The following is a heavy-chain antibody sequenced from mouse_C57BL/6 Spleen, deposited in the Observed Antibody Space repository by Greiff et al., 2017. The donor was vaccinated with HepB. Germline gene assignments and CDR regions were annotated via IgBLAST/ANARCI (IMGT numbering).Heavy chain of an antibody. CDR2: FHPYKEDT. D-gene: IGHD1-1*01. V-gene: IGHV1-47*01. CDR3: ARRGHYGSSSAWFAY. CDR1: GYTFTTYP. J-gene: IGHJ3*01. Sequence: QVQLQQSGAELVKPGASVKMSCKASGYTFTTYPIEWMKQTHGKSLEWIGNFHPYKEDTKYNEKFKGKATLTVEKSSSTVYLELSRLTSDDSAVYYCARRGHYGSSSAWFAYWGQGTLVTVSA.